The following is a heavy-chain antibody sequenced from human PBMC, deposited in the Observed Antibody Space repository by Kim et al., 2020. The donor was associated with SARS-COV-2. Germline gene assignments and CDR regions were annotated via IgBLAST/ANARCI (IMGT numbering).Heavy chain of an antibody. CDR1: GFTFSSYG. D-gene: IGHD3-10*01. CDR3: AKDAYGSGSYYNYLWYYYYYGMDV. CDR2: IWYDGSNK. J-gene: IGHJ6*04. Sequence: GGSLRLSCAASGFTFSSYGMHWVRQAPGKGLEWVAVIWYDGSNKYYADSVKGRFTISRDNSKNTLYLQMNSLRAEDTAVYYCAKDAYGSGSYYNYLWYYYYYGMDVWGKGTTVTVSS. V-gene: IGHV3-33*06.